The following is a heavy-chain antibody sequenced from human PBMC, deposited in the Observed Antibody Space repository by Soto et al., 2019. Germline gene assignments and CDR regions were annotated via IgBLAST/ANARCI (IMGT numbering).Heavy chain of an antibody. V-gene: IGHV3-30*18. D-gene: IGHD1-1*01. Sequence: QVELVESGGGVVQPGRSLRLSCAASGFTFSSYCMHWVRQAPGKGLEWVAVISYDGNLAYYADSVKGRFTISRDNSKNTLYLQMNSLRTEDTAIYYCAKEGPITNWYFDYWGQGTLVTVSS. CDR1: GFTFSSYC. J-gene: IGHJ4*02. CDR2: ISYDGNLA. CDR3: AKEGPITNWYFDY.